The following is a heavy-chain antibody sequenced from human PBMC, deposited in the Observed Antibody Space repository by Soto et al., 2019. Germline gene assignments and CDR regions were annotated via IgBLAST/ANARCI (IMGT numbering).Heavy chain of an antibody. CDR2: IIPLSGTA. CDR3: ARSQGSSTSLEIYYYYYYGMDV. CDR1: GGTFSSYA. V-gene: IGHV1-69*01. D-gene: IGHD2-2*01. J-gene: IGHJ6*02. Sequence: QVQLVQSGAEVKKPGSSVKVSCKASGGTFSSYAISWVRQAPGQGLEWMGGIIPLSGTANYAQKFQGRVTITADESTSTAYMERSSLRSEDTAVYYCARSQGSSTSLEIYYYYYYGMDVWGQGTTVTVSS.